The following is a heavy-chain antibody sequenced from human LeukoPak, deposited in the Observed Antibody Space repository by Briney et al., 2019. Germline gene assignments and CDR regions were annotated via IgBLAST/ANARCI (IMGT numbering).Heavy chain of an antibody. CDR1: GFTFSSYW. V-gene: IGHV3-7*01. CDR3: AREGPGGWYYFDY. Sequence: GGSPRLFCAASGFTFSSYWMSWVRQAPGKGLEWVANIKQDGSEKYYVDSVKGRFTISRDNAKNSLYLQMNSLRAEDTAVYYCAREGPGGWYYFDYWGQGTLVTVSS. CDR2: IKQDGSEK. J-gene: IGHJ4*02. D-gene: IGHD6-19*01.